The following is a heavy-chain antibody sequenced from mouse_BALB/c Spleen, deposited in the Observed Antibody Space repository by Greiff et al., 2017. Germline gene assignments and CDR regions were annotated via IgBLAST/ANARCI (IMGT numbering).Heavy chain of an antibody. J-gene: IGHJ2*01. CDR1: GFTFSSYT. CDR2: ISSGGST. V-gene: IGHV5-6-5*01. D-gene: IGHD4-1*01. Sequence: EVQLVESGGGLVQPGGSLKLSCAASGFTFSSYTMSWVRQTPEKRLEWVASISSGGSTYYPDSVKGRFTISRDNARNILYLQMSSLRSEDTAMYYCARGRGNFDYWGQGTTLTVSS. CDR3: ARGRGNFDY.